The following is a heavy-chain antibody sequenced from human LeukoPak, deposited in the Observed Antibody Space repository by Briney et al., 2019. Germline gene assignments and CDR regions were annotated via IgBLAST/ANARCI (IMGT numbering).Heavy chain of an antibody. V-gene: IGHV1-69*13. CDR3: ASPWGSSSWYRADPPPFDY. D-gene: IGHD6-13*01. Sequence: ASVKVSCKASGYTFTSYYMHWVRQAPVQGLEWMGGVIPIFGTANYAQKFQGRVTITADESTSTAYMELSSLRSEDTAVYYCASPWGSSSWYRADPPPFDYWGQGTLVTVSS. CDR2: VIPIFGTA. CDR1: GYTFTSYY. J-gene: IGHJ4*02.